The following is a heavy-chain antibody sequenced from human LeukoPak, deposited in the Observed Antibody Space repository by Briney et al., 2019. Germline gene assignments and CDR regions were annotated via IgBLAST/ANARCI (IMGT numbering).Heavy chain of an antibody. Sequence: GASVKVSCKASGYTFTGYFIHWVRQAPGQGLEWVGWINPNSGGTNYAQKFQGWVTMTRDTSISTAYMELSRLRSDDTAVYYCARDLLTSNSFYYYYYGMDVWGQGTTVTVSS. CDR2: INPNSGGT. J-gene: IGHJ6*02. V-gene: IGHV1-2*04. D-gene: IGHD3-9*01. CDR3: ARDLLTSNSFYYYYYGMDV. CDR1: GYTFTGYF.